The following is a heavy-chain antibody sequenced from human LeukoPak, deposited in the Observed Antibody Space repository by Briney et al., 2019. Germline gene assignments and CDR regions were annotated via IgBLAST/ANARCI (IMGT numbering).Heavy chain of an antibody. V-gene: IGHV1-2*04. D-gene: IGHD4-17*01. CDR1: GYTFTTYY. Sequence: ASVKVSCKASGYTFTTYYMHWVRQAPGQGLEWMGWINPNTGGTNYAQKLQGWVTMTRDTSISTAYMELSRLTSDDTAVYYCARGRATVTTLSGMDVWGQGTTVTVSS. J-gene: IGHJ6*02. CDR2: INPNTGGT. CDR3: ARGRATVTTLSGMDV.